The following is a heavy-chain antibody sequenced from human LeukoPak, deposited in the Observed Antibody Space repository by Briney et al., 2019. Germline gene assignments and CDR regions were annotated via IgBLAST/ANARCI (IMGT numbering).Heavy chain of an antibody. CDR2: ISPNNGDT. V-gene: IGHV1-2*02. D-gene: IGHD3-10*01. J-gene: IGHJ4*02. CDR1: GHTFSNSY. Sequence: ASVKVSCKPSGHTFSNSYIHWVRQAPGVGLQWMGWISPNNGDTNYAEDFQGRVTMTRDTSIRTAYMELTRLTLNDTAVYYCVRSPIGASAYWGRGTLVTVSS. CDR3: VRSPIGASAY.